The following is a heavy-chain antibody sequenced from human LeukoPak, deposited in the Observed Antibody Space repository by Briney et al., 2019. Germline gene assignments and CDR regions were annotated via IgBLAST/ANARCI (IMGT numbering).Heavy chain of an antibody. V-gene: IGHV1-18*01. D-gene: IGHD3-3*01. Sequence: ASVKVSCKASGYTFTSYGISWVRQAPGQGLEWMGWISAYNGNTNYAQKLQGRVTMTTDTSTSTAYMELRSLRSDDTAVYYCARVTMLKDYDFWSGAFDIWGQRTMVTVSS. CDR2: ISAYNGNT. J-gene: IGHJ3*02. CDR3: ARVTMLKDYDFWSGAFDI. CDR1: GYTFTSYG.